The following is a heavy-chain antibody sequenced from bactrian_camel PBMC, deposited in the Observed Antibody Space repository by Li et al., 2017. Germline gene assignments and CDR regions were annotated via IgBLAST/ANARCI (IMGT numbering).Heavy chain of an antibody. J-gene: IGHJ4*01. CDR1: GYTFGTYQ. Sequence: HVQMVESGGGSVQAGGSLRLSCRASGYTFGTYQMAWFRQAPGRGREGVAAIDTDGTTTYAGSVKGRFTISQDKAKNTLYLQMDNLKPEDTAMYYCAVRTTYGSSWVLTWQYSYWGQGTQVTVS. V-gene: IGHV3S55*01. D-gene: IGHD6*01. CDR3: AVRTTYGSSWVLTWQYSY. CDR2: IDTDGTT.